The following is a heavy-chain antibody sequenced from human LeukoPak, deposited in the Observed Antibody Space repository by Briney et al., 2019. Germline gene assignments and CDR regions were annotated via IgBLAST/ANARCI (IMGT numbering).Heavy chain of an antibody. CDR1: GFIGSDGY. CDR2: IYSGGST. D-gene: IGHD6-6*01. Sequence: GGSLRLSCAVSGFIGSDGYMNWVRQAPGKGLEWLSVIYSGGSTYYADSVKGRFTISRDNSENTLYLQMNSLRAEDTAVYYCAREVQYSTLNWFDPWGQGTLVTVSS. V-gene: IGHV3-53*01. CDR3: AREVQYSTLNWFDP. J-gene: IGHJ5*02.